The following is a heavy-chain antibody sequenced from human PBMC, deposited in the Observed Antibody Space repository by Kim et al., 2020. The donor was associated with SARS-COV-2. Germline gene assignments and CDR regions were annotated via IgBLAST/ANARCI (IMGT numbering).Heavy chain of an antibody. CDR3: ARELWFGELSHPYYYYGMDV. CDR2: INHSGST. D-gene: IGHD3-10*01. CDR1: GGSFSGYY. V-gene: IGHV4-34*01. J-gene: IGHJ6*02. Sequence: SETLSLTCAVYGGSFSGYYWSWIRQPPGKGLEWIGEINHSGSTNYNPSLKSRVTISVDTSKNQFSLKLSSVTAADTAVYYCARELWFGELSHPYYYYGMDVWGQGTTVTVSS.